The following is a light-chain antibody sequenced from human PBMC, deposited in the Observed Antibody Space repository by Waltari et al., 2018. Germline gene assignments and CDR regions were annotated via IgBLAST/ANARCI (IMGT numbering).Light chain of an antibody. CDR2: EVS. Sequence: QSALTQPASVSGSPGQSITISCTGTSSDVGSYNLVSWYQQHPGNAPKLMIYEVSKRPSGVSNRFSGSKSGNTASLTISGLQAEDEADYYCCSYAGSSTHVFGTGTKVTVL. CDR3: CSYAGSSTHV. J-gene: IGLJ1*01. CDR1: SSDVGSYNL. V-gene: IGLV2-23*02.